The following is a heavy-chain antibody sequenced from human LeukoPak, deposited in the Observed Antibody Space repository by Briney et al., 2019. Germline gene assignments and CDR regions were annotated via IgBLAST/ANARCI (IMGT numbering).Heavy chain of an antibody. V-gene: IGHV3-48*02. J-gene: IGHJ4*02. Sequence: GGSLRLSCAASGFTFSSYSMTWVRQAPGKGLEWVSYISSSSSTIYYADSVKGRFTISRDNAKNSLYLQMNSLRDEDTAVYYCARGPTSADSSGYYYGDYFDYWGQGTLVTVSS. D-gene: IGHD3-22*01. CDR3: ARGPTSADSSGYYYGDYFDY. CDR1: GFTFSSYS. CDR2: ISSSSSTI.